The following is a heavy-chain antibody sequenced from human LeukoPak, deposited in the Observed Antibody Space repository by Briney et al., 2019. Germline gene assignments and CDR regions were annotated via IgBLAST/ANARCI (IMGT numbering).Heavy chain of an antibody. CDR1: GFTFSSYG. V-gene: IGHV3-30*02. D-gene: IGHD6-6*01. CDR2: IRYDRRNQ. CDR3: ARGSSLAY. Sequence: PGGSLRLSCAASGFTFSSYGMHWVRQAPGKGLEWVAFIRYDRRNQYYADSVKGRFTISRDNSKNTLYLQMNSLRAEDTAFYYCARGSSLAYWGQGTLVTVSS. J-gene: IGHJ4*02.